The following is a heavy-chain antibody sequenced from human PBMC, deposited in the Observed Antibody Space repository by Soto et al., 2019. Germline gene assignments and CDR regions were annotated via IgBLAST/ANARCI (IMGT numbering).Heavy chain of an antibody. CDR1: GYTFTGRY. J-gene: IGHJ4*02. CDR2: INPNSGAT. Sequence: ASVKVSCKVSGYTFTGRYIHWVRQAPGQGLEWMGWINPNSGATNYAQKFQGRVTMTRDTSISTAYMEVSRLRSDDTAVYFCASPGRDGDYVDYYYLDYWGQGTLVTVSS. D-gene: IGHD4-17*01. V-gene: IGHV1-2*02. CDR3: ASPGRDGDYVDYYYLDY.